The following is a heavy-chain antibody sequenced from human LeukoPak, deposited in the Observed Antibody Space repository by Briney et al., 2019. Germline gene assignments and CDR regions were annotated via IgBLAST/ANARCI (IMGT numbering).Heavy chain of an antibody. V-gene: IGHV3-66*01. CDR3: APGRYYFDY. Sequence: GGSLRLSCEASGFTFSSNYMSWVRQAPGKGLEWVSVIYSGGTTYYADSVKRIFTISRHNSNHTLYLQMNSLRVADTAVYYFAPGRYYFDYWGQGTLVTVSS. J-gene: IGHJ4*02. CDR2: IYSGGTT. CDR1: GFTFSSNY. D-gene: IGHD1-14*01.